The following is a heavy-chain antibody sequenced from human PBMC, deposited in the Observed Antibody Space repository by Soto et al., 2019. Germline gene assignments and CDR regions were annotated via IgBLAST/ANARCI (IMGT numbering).Heavy chain of an antibody. CDR1: GGSISSSNW. CDR3: ARVTYYDFWSGYGSNYYGMDV. D-gene: IGHD3-3*01. V-gene: IGHV4-4*02. Sequence: PSETLSLTCAVSGGSISSSNWWSWVRQPPGKGLEGIGEIYHSGSTNYNPSLKSRVTISVDKSKNQFSLKLSSVTAADTAVYYCARVTYYDFWSGYGSNYYGMDVWGQGTTVTVSS. J-gene: IGHJ6*02. CDR2: IYHSGST.